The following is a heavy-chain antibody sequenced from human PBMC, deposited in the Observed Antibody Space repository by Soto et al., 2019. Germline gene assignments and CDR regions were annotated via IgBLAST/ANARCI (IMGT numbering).Heavy chain of an antibody. CDR1: GFTFSSYE. Sequence: QPGGSLRLSCAASGFTFSSYEMNWVRQAPGKGLEWVSYISSSGSTIYYADSVKGRFTISRDDAKNSLYLQMNSLRAEDTAVYYCASLFHYSSSWLSWFDPWGQGTLVTVSS. J-gene: IGHJ5*02. V-gene: IGHV3-48*03. D-gene: IGHD6-13*01. CDR3: ASLFHYSSSWLSWFDP. CDR2: ISSSGSTI.